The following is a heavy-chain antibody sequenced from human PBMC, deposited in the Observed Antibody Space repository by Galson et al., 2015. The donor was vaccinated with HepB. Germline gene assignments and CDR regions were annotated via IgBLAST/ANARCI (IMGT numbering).Heavy chain of an antibody. CDR2: IYPGDSDT. CDR3: ARLDSSCYFY. V-gene: IGHV5-51*01. D-gene: IGHD3-22*01. J-gene: IGHJ4*02. Sequence: QPGAEVIKPGESLKISCTGSGYSFTSYWIGWVRQRPGKGLEWMGIIYPGDSDTTYSPTFQGQVTLSVDKTINTAYLNWSSLKASGTAWFYCARLDSSCYFYWGQGTLVTVSS. CDR1: GYSFTSYW.